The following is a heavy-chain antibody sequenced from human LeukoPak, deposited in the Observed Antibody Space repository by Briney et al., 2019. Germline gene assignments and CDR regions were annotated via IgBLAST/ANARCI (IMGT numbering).Heavy chain of an antibody. V-gene: IGHV3-64D*09. CDR1: GFTFSSYA. D-gene: IGHD3-10*01. CDR3: VKGRITMVRGVFDY. CDR2: ISSNGGST. J-gene: IGHJ4*02. Sequence: GGSLRLSCSASGFTFSSYAMHWVRQAPGKGLEYVSAISSNGGSTYYADSEKGRFTISRDNSKNTLYLQMSSLRAEDTAVYYCVKGRITMVRGVFDYWGQGTLVTVSS.